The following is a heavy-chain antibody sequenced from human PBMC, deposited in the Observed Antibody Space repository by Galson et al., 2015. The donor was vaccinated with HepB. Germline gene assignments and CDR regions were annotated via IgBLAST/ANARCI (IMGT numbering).Heavy chain of an antibody. D-gene: IGHD6-19*01. V-gene: IGHV4-59*08. CDR2: IYYSGST. J-gene: IGHJ4*02. CDR3: ARHGRDNSSGWYWTGGYFDY. Sequence: SETLSLTCTVSGGSISSYYWSWIRQPPGKGLEWIGYIYYSGSTNYSPSLKSRVTISVDTSKNQFSLKLSSVTAADTAVYYCARHGRDNSSGWYWTGGYFDYWGQRTLVTVSS. CDR1: GGSISSYY.